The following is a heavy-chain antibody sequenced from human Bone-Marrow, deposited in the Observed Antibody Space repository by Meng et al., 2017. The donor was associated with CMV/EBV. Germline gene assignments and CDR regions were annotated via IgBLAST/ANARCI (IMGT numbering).Heavy chain of an antibody. V-gene: IGHV3-11*01. CDR2: ISSSGSTI. J-gene: IGHJ6*02. CDR1: GFTFSDYY. CDR3: AKGGGERVTFDAMDV. Sequence: GGSLRLSCAASGFTFSDYYMSWIRQAPGKGLEWVSYISSSGSTIYYADSVKGRFTISRDNAKKTLSLQMNTLRPDDTALYYCAKGGGERVTFDAMDVWGQGTTVTVSS. D-gene: IGHD2-21*02.